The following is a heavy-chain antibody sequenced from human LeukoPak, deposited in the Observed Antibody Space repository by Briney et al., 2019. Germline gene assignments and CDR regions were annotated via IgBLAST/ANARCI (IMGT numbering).Heavy chain of an antibody. CDR1: GYTFTGYY. Sequence: ASVKVSCKASGYTFTGYYMHWVRQAPGQGLEWMGWINPNSGGTNYDQKSQGRVTITRDTSISTAYMELSRLRSDDTTAYYCAGILLYYYESSGYSRIFGYWGQGNLVTVSS. D-gene: IGHD3-22*01. CDR2: INPNSGGT. J-gene: IGHJ4*02. CDR3: AGILLYYYESSGYSRIFGY. V-gene: IGHV1-2*02.